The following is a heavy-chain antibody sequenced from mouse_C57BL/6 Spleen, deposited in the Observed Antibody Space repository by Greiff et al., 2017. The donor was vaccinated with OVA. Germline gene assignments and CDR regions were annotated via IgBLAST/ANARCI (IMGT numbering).Heavy chain of an antibody. CDR1: GFTFSDYY. CDR3: ARHESFYYAMDY. Sequence: VQLKESGGGLVQPGGSLKLSCAASGFTFSDYYMYWVRQTPEKRLEWVAYISNGGGSTYYPDTVKGRFTISRDNAKNTLYLQMSRLKSEDTAMYYCARHESFYYAMDYWGQGTSVTVSS. CDR2: ISNGGGST. J-gene: IGHJ4*01. V-gene: IGHV5-12*01.